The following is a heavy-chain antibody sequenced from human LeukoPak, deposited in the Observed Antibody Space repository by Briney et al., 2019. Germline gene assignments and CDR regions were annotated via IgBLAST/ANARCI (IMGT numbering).Heavy chain of an antibody. J-gene: IGHJ4*02. CDR2: IYSGGST. D-gene: IGHD6-13*01. Sequence: QTGGSLRLSCAASGFTVSSNYMSWVRQAPGKGLEWVSVIYSGGSTYYADSVKGRFTISRDNSKNTLYLQMNSLRAEDTAVYYCARGGIAAAIDYWGQGTLITVSS. V-gene: IGHV3-66*01. CDR3: ARGGIAAAIDY. CDR1: GFTVSSNY.